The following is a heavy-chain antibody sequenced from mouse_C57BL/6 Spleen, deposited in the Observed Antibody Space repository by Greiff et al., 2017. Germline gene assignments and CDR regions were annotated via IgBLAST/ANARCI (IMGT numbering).Heavy chain of an antibody. V-gene: IGHV1-80*01. Sequence: QVQLQQSGAELVKPGASVKISCKASGYAFSSYWMNWVKQRPGKGLEWIGQIYPGDGDTNYNGKFKGKATLTADTSSSTAYMQLSSLTSEDSAVYFCFYDYDDDFDYWGQGTTLTVSS. CDR1: GYAFSSYW. CDR3: FYDYDDDFDY. D-gene: IGHD2-4*01. J-gene: IGHJ2*01. CDR2: IYPGDGDT.